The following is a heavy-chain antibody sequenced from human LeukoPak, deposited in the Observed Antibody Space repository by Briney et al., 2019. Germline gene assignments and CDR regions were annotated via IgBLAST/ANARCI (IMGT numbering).Heavy chain of an antibody. CDR1: GFTVGHYP. D-gene: IGHD3-16*01. CDR3: AKDLRGRILRYFDY. Sequence: GGSLRLSCAASGFTVGHYPMSFVRQAPGKGLEWVSTSGSDDSTYYADSVKGRFTISRDNSKNTLYLQMNNLRAEDTAVYYCAKDLRGRILRYFDYWGRGTLVIVSS. V-gene: IGHV3-23*01. CDR2: SGSDDST. J-gene: IGHJ4*02.